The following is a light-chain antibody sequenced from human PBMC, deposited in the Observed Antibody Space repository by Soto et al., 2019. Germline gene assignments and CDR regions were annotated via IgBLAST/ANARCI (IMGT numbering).Light chain of an antibody. CDR3: QPYNNWPPYT. V-gene: IGKV3-15*01. CDR2: GAS. CDR1: QSVSSN. Sequence: EIVMTQSPATLSVSPGERATLTCRASQSVSSNLAWFQQKPGQPPRLLIYGASTRATGIPARFSGSGSGTEFTLTISSLQSEDFAVYYCQPYNNWPPYTFGQGTKVDLK. J-gene: IGKJ2*01.